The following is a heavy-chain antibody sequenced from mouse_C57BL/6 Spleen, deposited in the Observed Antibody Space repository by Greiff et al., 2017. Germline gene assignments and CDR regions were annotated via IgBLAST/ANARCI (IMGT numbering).Heavy chain of an antibody. CDR1: GYAFSSSW. V-gene: IGHV1-82*01. CDR3: EREGGVVEYFGD. Sequence: QVQLQQSGPELVKPGASVKFSCKASGYAFSSSWMNWVKQRPGKGLEWIGRIYPGDGDTNYTGKFKGKATLTADTSSSTAYMQLSSLTSEDSAVYSCEREGGVVEYFGDWGQGTTLTVA. J-gene: IGHJ2*01. D-gene: IGHD1-1*01. CDR2: IYPGDGDT.